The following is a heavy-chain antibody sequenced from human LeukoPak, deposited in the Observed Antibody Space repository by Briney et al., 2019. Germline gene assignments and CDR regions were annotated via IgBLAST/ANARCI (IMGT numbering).Heavy chain of an antibody. CDR1: GFTFRSYG. D-gene: IGHD1-1*01. J-gene: IGHJ4*02. CDR2: TRFDGSQK. CDR3: AKDKGGKWNFDYFDY. V-gene: IGHV3-30*02. Sequence: GGSLRLSCAGSGFTFRSYGIHWVRQAPGKGLEWVAFTRFDGSQKDYVDSVKGRFTISRDNSKNMVYLQMSGLRPGDTAVYYCAKDKGGKWNFDYFDYWGQGTLVTVSS.